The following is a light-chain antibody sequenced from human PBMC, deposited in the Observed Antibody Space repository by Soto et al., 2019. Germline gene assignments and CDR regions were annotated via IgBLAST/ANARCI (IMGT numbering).Light chain of an antibody. CDR1: SSNIGAGYD. CDR2: GNS. V-gene: IGLV1-40*01. CDR3: QSSDSSLSGSYV. J-gene: IGLJ1*01. Sequence: QSVLTQPPSVSGAPGQRVTISCTGSSSNIGAGYDVHWYQQLPGTAPKLLIYGNSNRPSGVPDRFSGSKSGTSASLAITGLQAEDEADYYSQSSDSSLSGSYVFGTGTKLTVL.